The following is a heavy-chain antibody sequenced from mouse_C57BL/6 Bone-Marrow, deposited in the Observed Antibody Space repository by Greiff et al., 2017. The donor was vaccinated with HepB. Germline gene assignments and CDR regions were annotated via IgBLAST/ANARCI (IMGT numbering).Heavy chain of an antibody. V-gene: IGHV1-81*01. D-gene: IGHD2-14*01. J-gene: IGHJ2*01. CDR3: ERSELLVRHY. CDR1: GYTFTSYG. CDR2: IYPRSGNT. Sequence: VKLVESGAELVRPGASVKLSCTASGYTFTSYGISWVQQRTGQGLEWIGEIYPRSGNTYYNEKFKVKATLTQDKSSSTAYMELRSLTSEDSAVYFCERSELLVRHYWGQGTTLTVAS.